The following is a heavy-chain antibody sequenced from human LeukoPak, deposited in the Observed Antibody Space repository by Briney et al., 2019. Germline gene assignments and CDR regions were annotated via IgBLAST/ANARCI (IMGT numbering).Heavy chain of an antibody. CDR1: GYTFTSYA. Sequence: GASVKVSCKASGYTFTSYAMHWVRQAPGQRLEWMGWINAGNGNTKYSQKFQGRVTITRDTSASTAYMELSSLRSEDTAVYYCARARGQLWFDNWFDPWGRGTLVTVSS. D-gene: IGHD5-18*01. V-gene: IGHV1-3*01. J-gene: IGHJ5*02. CDR3: ARARGQLWFDNWFDP. CDR2: INAGNGNT.